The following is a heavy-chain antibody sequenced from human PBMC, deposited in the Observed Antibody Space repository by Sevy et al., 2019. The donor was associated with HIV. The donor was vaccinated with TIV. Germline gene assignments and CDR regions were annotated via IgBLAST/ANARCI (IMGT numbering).Heavy chain of an antibody. Sequence: GGSLRLSCAASGFTFSSYSMNWVRQAPGKGLEWVSSISSSSSYIYYADSVKGRFTISRDNATNSLYLQMNSLRAEDTAVYYCARIGYSSSSGVGYWGQGTLVTVSS. J-gene: IGHJ4*02. CDR2: ISSSSSYI. V-gene: IGHV3-21*01. CDR3: ARIGYSSSSGVGY. D-gene: IGHD6-6*01. CDR1: GFTFSSYS.